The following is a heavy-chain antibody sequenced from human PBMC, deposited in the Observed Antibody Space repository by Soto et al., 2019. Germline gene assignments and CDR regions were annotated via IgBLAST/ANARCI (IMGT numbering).Heavy chain of an antibody. J-gene: IGHJ4*02. Sequence: SETLSLTCTVSGGSISSFSWSWIRQPPGKELEWIGYIYYSGSTNYSPSLKSRVTISVDTSKNQFSLKLSSVTAADTAVYYCARLKSRSADKQVFDYWGQGTLVTVS. D-gene: IGHD2-15*01. V-gene: IGHV4-59*01. CDR2: IYYSGST. CDR3: ARLKSRSADKQVFDY. CDR1: GGSISSFS.